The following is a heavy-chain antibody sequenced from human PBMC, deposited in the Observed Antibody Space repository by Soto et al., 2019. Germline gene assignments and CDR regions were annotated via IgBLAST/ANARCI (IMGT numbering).Heavy chain of an antibody. Sequence: QVQLVESGGGVVQPGRSLRLSCAASGFTFSSYGMHWVRQAPGKGLEWVAVISYDGSNKYYADSGRGRFTISRDNSKNTLYLQMNSLRAEDTAVYYCAKDNCISTSCYRLYNWFDPWGQGTLVTVSS. CDR1: GFTFSSYG. J-gene: IGHJ5*02. CDR2: ISYDGSNK. CDR3: AKDNCISTSCYRLYNWFDP. D-gene: IGHD2-2*01. V-gene: IGHV3-30*18.